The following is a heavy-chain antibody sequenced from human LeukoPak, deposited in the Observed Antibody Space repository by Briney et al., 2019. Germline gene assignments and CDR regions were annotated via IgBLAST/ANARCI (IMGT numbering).Heavy chain of an antibody. CDR1: GFTFINYG. CDR3: EKDEVLLMAFRSYYFDY. Sequence: GGSLRLSCAASGFTFINYGMHWVRQAPGKGLEWVTFIEHDGRSEFYADSVKGRFTISRDNSKNTLYLQMNSLRPEDTAVYYCEKDEVLLMAFRSYYFDYWGQGTLVTVSS. CDR2: IEHDGRSE. J-gene: IGHJ4*02. V-gene: IGHV3-30*02. D-gene: IGHD2-15*01.